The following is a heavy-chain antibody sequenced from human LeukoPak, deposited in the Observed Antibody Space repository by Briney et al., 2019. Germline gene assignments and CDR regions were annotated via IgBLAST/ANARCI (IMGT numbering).Heavy chain of an antibody. CDR2: INPNSGGT. Sequence: ASVKVSCKACGYTFTDNYIYWERQAPGQGLEWMGWINPNSGGTNYAQKFQDRVTMTRDTSISTAYMDLSRLRSDDTAVYYCAKATAVVTPWDLDYWGQGTLVTVSS. CDR3: AKATAVVTPWDLDY. V-gene: IGHV1-2*02. CDR1: GYTFTDNY. D-gene: IGHD2-21*02. J-gene: IGHJ4*02.